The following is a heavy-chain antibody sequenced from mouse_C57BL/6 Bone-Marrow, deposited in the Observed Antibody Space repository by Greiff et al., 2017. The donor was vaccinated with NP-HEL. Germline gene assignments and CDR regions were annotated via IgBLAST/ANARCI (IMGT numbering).Heavy chain of an antibody. D-gene: IGHD1-2*01. CDR3: ARDQYYIYWDFDV. V-gene: IGHV5-4*01. CDR2: ISDGGSYT. J-gene: IGHJ1*03. CDR1: GFTFSSYA. Sequence: EVQVVESGGGLVKPGGSLKLSCAASGFTFSSYAMSWVRQTPEKRLEWVATISDGGSYTYYPDNVKGRFTISRDNAKNNLYLQMSHLKSEDTAMYDGARDQYYIYWDFDVWGTGTTVTVSS.